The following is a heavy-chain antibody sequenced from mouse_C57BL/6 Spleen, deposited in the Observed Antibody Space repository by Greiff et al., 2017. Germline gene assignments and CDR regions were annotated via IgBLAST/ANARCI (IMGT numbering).Heavy chain of an antibody. CDR1: GFTFSDYG. V-gene: IGHV5-17*01. CDR2: ISSGSSTI. D-gene: IGHD2-1*01. J-gene: IGHJ2*01. Sequence: EVMLVESGGGLVKPGGSLKLSCAASGFTFSDYGMHWVRQAPEKGLEWVAYISSGSSTIYYADTVKGRFTISRDNAKNTLFLQMTSLRSEDTAMYYCARPFYYGNSGYFDYWGQGTTLTVSS. CDR3: ARPFYYGNSGYFDY.